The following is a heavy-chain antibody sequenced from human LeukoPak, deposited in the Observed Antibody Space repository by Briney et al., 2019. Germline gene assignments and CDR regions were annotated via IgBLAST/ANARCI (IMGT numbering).Heavy chain of an antibody. CDR2: IYHSGST. CDR3: ARLGGDGYNRDFDY. V-gene: IGHV4-38-2*01. Sequence: PSETLSLTCAVSGYSISSGYYWGWIRQPPGKGLEWIGSIYHSGSTYYNSSLQSRVTISVDTSKNQFSLKQSSVTAADTAVYYCARLGGDGYNRDFDYWGQGTLVTVSS. D-gene: IGHD5-24*01. CDR1: GYSISSGYY. J-gene: IGHJ4*02.